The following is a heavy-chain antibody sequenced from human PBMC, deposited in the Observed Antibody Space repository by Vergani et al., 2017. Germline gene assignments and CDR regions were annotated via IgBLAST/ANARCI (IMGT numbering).Heavy chain of an antibody. CDR2: ISFDGTNE. D-gene: IGHD2-2*02. CDR3: VRDRGLCAGGRCYTEAWDY. CDR1: GFALNRHA. V-gene: IGHV3-30-3*01. Sequence: QVQLVESGGGVVQPGTSLRLSCVVSGFALNRHAMYLVRQAPGKGLELVVGISFDGTNEYYTDLVKGRFTIYRDIAKNTLYLQVRSLRLEDTGVYHCVRDRGLCAGGRCYTEAWDYWGQGTPVTVSS. J-gene: IGHJ4*02.